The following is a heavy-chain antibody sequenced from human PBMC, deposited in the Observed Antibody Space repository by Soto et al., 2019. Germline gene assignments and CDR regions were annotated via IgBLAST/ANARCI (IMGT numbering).Heavy chain of an antibody. J-gene: IGHJ4*02. CDR3: ARDLVPGYTGFSDY. Sequence: ASVKVSCKTSGYTFSIYGINWVRQAPGQGLEWMGWISAYNGNTNFAQKLQGRVSLTTDTSSTTAYMELRSLTSDDTAVYYCARDLVPGYTGFSDYWGQGTLVTVSS. CDR2: ISAYNGNT. CDR1: GYTFSIYG. V-gene: IGHV1-18*01. D-gene: IGHD5-12*01.